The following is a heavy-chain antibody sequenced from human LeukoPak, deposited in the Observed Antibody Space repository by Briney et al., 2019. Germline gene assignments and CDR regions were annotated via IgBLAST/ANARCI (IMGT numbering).Heavy chain of an antibody. CDR3: ATDAGYGSGSYSY. Sequence: PGGSLRLSCAASGFTFSSYSMNWVRQAPGKGLEWVSSISSSSSYIYYADSVKGRFTISRDNAKNSLYLQMNRLRAEDRAVYYCATDAGYGSGSYSYWGQGTLVTVSS. J-gene: IGHJ4*02. D-gene: IGHD3-10*01. CDR2: ISSSSSYI. V-gene: IGHV3-21*01. CDR1: GFTFSSYS.